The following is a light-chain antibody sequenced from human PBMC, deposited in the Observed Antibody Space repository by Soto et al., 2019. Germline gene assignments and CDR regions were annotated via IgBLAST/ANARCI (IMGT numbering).Light chain of an antibody. Sequence: EIVLTQSPGTLSLSPGERATLSCRASQSVSSSYLAWYQQKPGQAPRPLISGASSRALGIPARFSGSGSGTDFTLPISSLEHEDFEVYYCQHYGSSPWTFGNGTQVHIK. J-gene: IGKJ1*01. V-gene: IGKV3-20*01. CDR3: QHYGSSPWT. CDR2: GAS. CDR1: QSVSSSY.